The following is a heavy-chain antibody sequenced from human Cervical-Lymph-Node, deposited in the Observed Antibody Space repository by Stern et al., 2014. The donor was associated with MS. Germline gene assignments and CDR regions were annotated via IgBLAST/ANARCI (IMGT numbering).Heavy chain of an antibody. V-gene: IGHV3-30*03. CDR1: GFTFSSYG. Sequence: VQLVESEGAVVQPGRSLRLSCAASGFTFSSYGMHWVRQAPGKGMEWVTVISYDGKHKYYAATVKGRFTISRDNSKNTLHLQMNSVTPDDTAIYYCARDYEDTSMLFDHWGQGTLVTVSS. J-gene: IGHJ4*02. D-gene: IGHD2-8*01. CDR2: ISYDGKHK. CDR3: ARDYEDTSMLFDH.